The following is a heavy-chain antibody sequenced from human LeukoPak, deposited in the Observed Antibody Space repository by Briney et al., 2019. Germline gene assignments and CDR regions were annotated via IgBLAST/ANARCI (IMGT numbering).Heavy chain of an antibody. V-gene: IGHV3-23*01. CDR3: AKDLRAHSNDRVFDY. D-gene: IGHD4-11*01. Sequence: GGSLRLSCAASGFAFSNYGMNWVRQAPGKGLEWVSVIADSSRITSYADSVKGRFTISRDDSKNMVYLQMNSVRDDDTAVYCCAKDLRAHSNDRVFDYWGQGTVVTVSS. J-gene: IGHJ4*02. CDR1: GFAFSNYG. CDR2: IADSSRIT.